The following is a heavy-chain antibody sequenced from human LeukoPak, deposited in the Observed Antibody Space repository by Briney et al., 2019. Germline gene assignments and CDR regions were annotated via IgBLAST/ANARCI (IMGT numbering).Heavy chain of an antibody. CDR2: ISGSGGST. CDR1: GFTFSTYA. J-gene: IGHJ4*02. Sequence: PGGSLRLSCAASGFTFSTYAMSWVRQAPGKGLEWVSGISGSGGSTYHADSVKGRFTISRDNAKNSLYLQMSSLRAEDTAVYYCARRSYSSCDYWGQGTLVTVSS. CDR3: ARRSYSSCDY. D-gene: IGHD6-6*01. V-gene: IGHV3-23*01.